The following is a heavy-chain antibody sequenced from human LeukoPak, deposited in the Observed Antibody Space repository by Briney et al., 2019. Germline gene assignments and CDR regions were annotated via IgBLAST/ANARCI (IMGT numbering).Heavy chain of an antibody. J-gene: IGHJ4*02. V-gene: IGHV4-59*01. CDR2: IYYSGST. CDR1: GGSLSSYY. CDR3: ARDRNGYYY. D-gene: IGHD3-3*01. Sequence: SETLSLTCTVSGGSLSSYYWSWIRRPPGERLGWIGYIYYSGSTNYNPSLKSRVTISVDSCKNQFSLKLSCVTAADTAVYYCARDRNGYYYWGQGTLVTVSS.